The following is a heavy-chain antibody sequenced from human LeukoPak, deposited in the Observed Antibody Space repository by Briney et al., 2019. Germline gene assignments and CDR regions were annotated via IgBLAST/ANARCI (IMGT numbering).Heavy chain of an antibody. Sequence: PGGSLRLSCAASGFTFDDYAMHWVRQAPGKGLEWVSGISWNSGSIGYADSVKGRFTISRDNAKNSLYLQKNSLRAEDTAVYYCARGGMDVWGQGTTVTVSS. J-gene: IGHJ6*02. CDR1: GFTFDDYA. V-gene: IGHV3-9*01. CDR3: ARGGMDV. CDR2: ISWNSGSI.